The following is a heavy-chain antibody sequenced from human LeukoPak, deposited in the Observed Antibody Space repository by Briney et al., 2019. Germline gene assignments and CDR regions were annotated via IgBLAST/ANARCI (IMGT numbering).Heavy chain of an antibody. V-gene: IGHV4-39*07. CDR3: ARVLRYSSSWYVRLPGDWYFDL. J-gene: IGHJ2*01. CDR1: GGSISSSSYY. D-gene: IGHD6-13*01. Sequence: SETLSLTCTVSGGSISSSSYYWGWIRQPPGKGLEWVGSIYYSGSTYYNPSLKSRVTISVDTSKNQFSLKLSSVTAADTAVYYCARVLRYSSSWYVRLPGDWYFDLWGRGTLVTVSS. CDR2: IYYSGST.